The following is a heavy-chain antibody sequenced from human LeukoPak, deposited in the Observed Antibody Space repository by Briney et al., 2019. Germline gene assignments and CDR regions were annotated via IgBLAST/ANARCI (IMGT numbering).Heavy chain of an antibody. J-gene: IGHJ4*02. Sequence: GGSLRLSCAASGFTFSSYAMHWVRQAPGKGLEYVSAISSNGGSTYYANSVKGRFTISRDNSKNTLYLQMGSLRAEDMAVYYCARAVVGAPQLYDYWGQGTLVTVSS. CDR1: GFTFSSYA. CDR3: ARAVVGAPQLYDY. V-gene: IGHV3-64*01. CDR2: ISSNGGST. D-gene: IGHD1-26*01.